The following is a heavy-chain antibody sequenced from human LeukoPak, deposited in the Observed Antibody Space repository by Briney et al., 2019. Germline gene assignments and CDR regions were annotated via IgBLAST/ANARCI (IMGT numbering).Heavy chain of an antibody. D-gene: IGHD3-10*01. V-gene: IGHV4-34*01. CDR1: GGSISSYY. CDR2: INHSGST. CDR3: ARGVTMVRGFYYYYYMDV. Sequence: SETLXLTCTVSGGSISSYYWSWIRQPPGKGLEWIGEINHSGSTNYNPSLKSRVTISVDTSKNQFSLKLSSVTAADTAVYYCARGVTMVRGFYYYYYMDVWGKGTTVTVSS. J-gene: IGHJ6*03.